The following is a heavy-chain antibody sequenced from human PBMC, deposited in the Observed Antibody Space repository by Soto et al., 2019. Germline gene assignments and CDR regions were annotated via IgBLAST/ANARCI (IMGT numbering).Heavy chain of an antibody. CDR1: GITFSNYA. CDR2: ISGSGGRS. V-gene: IGHV3-23*01. CDR3: AKAYFVWSSEQPYYFDY. D-gene: IGHD3-16*01. Sequence: EVQLLDSGGGLVQPGGSLRLSCAASGITFSNYAMTWVRQGPGKGLEWVSGISGSGGRSYYADSVKGRFTISRDNSKSTFYLQMNSLRAEDTAVYYCAKAYFVWSSEQPYYFDYWGQGTLFTVSS. J-gene: IGHJ4*02.